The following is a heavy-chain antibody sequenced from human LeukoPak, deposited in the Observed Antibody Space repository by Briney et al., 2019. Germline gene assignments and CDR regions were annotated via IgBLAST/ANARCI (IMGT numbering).Heavy chain of an antibody. CDR2: IIPIFGTA. J-gene: IGHJ5*02. V-gene: IGHV1-69*13. D-gene: IGHD1-26*01. CDR3: ASTNSGTYNWFDP. Sequence: ASVKVSCKASGGTFSNYAISWVRQAPGQGLEWMGGIIPIFGTANYAQKFQGRVTITADESTRTAYMELSSLRSEDTAVYYCASTNSGTYNWFDPWGQGTLVTVSS. CDR1: GGTFSNYA.